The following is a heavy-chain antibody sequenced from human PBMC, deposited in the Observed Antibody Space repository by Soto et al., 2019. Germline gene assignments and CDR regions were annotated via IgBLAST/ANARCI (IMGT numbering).Heavy chain of an antibody. CDR3: AGGNFRY. CDR2: MNPNSGNT. Sequence: EASLQVSCKDSGYNFNTFDIYWVRQATGHGLEWMGWMNPNSGNTGYAQELRGRVTMTRNTSNTTAYMELTSLTSDDTGVYYCAGGNFRYWGQGTLVTVAS. CDR1: GYNFNTFD. V-gene: IGHV1-8*02. J-gene: IGHJ4*02.